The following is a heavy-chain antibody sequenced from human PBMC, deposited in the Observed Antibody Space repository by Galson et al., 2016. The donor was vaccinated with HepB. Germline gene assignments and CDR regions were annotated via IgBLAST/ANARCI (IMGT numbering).Heavy chain of an antibody. V-gene: IGHV4-4*02. CDR3: ARGYDFWRGDYFDY. D-gene: IGHD3-3*01. J-gene: IGHJ4*02. CDR1: GVSINSSNC. Sequence: SETLYRTCAVSGVSINSSNCWNWVRQAPGKGLEWIGEIYHSGSTNYNPSLKSRVTISVDKSKNQFSLKVTSVTAADTAVYYCARGYDFWRGDYFDYWGQGTLVTVSS. CDR2: IYHSGST.